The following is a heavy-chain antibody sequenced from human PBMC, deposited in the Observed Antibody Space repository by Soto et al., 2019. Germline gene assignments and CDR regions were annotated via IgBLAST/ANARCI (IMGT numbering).Heavy chain of an antibody. J-gene: IGHJ4*02. CDR1: GFTFTTYP. V-gene: IGHV3-23*01. CDR3: PKYRINGYFVPVDY. D-gene: IGHD5-12*01. CDR2: ISSSVGGT. Sequence: GGSLTLTCAASGFTFTTYPMGWVRQAPGKGLEWVSSISSSVGGTFYADSVKGRFTISRDSSKNTLYLQMNSLRVDDTAFYYCPKYRINGYFVPVDYWGQGTLVTVSS.